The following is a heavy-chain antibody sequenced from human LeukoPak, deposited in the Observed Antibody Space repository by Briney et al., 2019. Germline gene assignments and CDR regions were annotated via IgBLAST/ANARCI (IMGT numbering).Heavy chain of an antibody. D-gene: IGHD5-18*01. CDR1: GFTFSDYE. CDR3: ARDATTQVGYVYMDV. Sequence: GGSLRLSCAASGFTFSDYEMNWVRQAPGKGLEWVSHISTSGSIIHYADSVEGRFTISRDNAKNSLYLQMNSLRAEDTALYYCARDATTQVGYVYMDVWGKGTTVTI. CDR2: ISTSGSII. J-gene: IGHJ6*03. V-gene: IGHV3-48*03.